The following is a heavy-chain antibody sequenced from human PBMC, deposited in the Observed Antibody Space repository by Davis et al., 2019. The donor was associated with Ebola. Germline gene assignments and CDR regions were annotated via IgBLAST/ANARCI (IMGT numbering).Heavy chain of an antibody. CDR1: GLTFSNYW. J-gene: IGHJ4*02. CDR2: INSDGSRT. V-gene: IGHV3-74*01. CDR3: AKDPGRSPQSPLDY. Sequence: GESLKISCAASGLTFSNYWMHWVRQAPGKGLVWVSRINSDGSRTDYADSVKGRFTVSRDNANNTLYLQMNSLRAEDTAVYYCAKDPGRSPQSPLDYWGQGTLVTVSS.